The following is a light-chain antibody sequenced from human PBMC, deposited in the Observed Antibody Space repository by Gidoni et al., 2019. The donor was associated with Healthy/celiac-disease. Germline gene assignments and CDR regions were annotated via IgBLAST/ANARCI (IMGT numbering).Light chain of an antibody. V-gene: IGKV1-39*01. CDR3: QQSYSTPPT. CDR1: QSNSSY. Sequence: DIQMTQSPSSLSASVGDRVTINCRASQSNSSYLNWYQQKPGKAPKLLIYAASSLQSGVPSRFSGSGSGTDFTLTISSLQPEDFATYYCQQSYSTPPTFGQGTKLEIK. CDR2: AAS. J-gene: IGKJ2*01.